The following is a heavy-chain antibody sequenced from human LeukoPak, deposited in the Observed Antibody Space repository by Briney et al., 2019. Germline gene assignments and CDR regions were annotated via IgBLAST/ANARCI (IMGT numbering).Heavy chain of an antibody. CDR3: ARFSINSSGYLDY. CDR2: ISSSGSTI. Sequence: GGSLRLSCAASGFTFSSYAMSWVRQAPGKGLEWVSYISSSGSTIYYADSVKGRFTISRDNAKNSLYLQMNSLRAEDTAVYYCARFSINSSGYLDYWGQGTLVTVSS. CDR1: GFTFSSYA. D-gene: IGHD3-22*01. V-gene: IGHV3-48*04. J-gene: IGHJ4*02.